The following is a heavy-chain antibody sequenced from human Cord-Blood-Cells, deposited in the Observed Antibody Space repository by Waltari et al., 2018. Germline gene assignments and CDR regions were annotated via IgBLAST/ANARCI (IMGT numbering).Heavy chain of an antibody. V-gene: IGHV3-33*01. CDR1: ASPVSSYG. D-gene: IGHD1-26*01. J-gene: IGHJ3*02. CDR3: ARAKWELHAFDI. CDR2: IWYDGSNK. Sequence: QVQLVESGGGVVQPGRSLRLSCAAPASPVSSYGMPWVRQAPGKGLGWVAVIWYDGSNKYYADSVKGRFTISRDNSKNTLYLQMNSLRAEDTAVYYCARAKWELHAFDIWGQGTMVTVSS.